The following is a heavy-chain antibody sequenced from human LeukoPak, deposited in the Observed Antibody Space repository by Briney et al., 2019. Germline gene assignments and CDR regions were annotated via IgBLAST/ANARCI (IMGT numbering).Heavy chain of an antibody. V-gene: IGHV4-4*07. Sequence: PSETLSLTCTVSGGSISSYYWSWIRQPAGKGLEWIGRIYTSGGTNYNPSLKSRVTISLDESKNQFSLKLSSVTAADTAVYYCARDGPSDSFDYWGQGTLVTVSS. CDR1: GGSISSYY. CDR2: IYTSGGT. D-gene: IGHD3-3*01. J-gene: IGHJ4*02. CDR3: ARDGPSDSFDY.